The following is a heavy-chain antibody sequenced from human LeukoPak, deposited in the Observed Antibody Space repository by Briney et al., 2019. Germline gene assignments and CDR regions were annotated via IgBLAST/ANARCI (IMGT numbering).Heavy chain of an antibody. CDR3: ARDCISSGWLRGFDY. V-gene: IGHV3-21*04. CDR1: GFTFSSYS. J-gene: IGHJ4*02. Sequence: GGSLRLSCAASGFTFSSYSMNWVRQAPGKGLEWVSSISSSSSYIYYADSVKGRFTISRDNSKNTLYLQMNSLRAEDTAMYYCARDCISSGWLRGFDYWGQGTLVTVSS. D-gene: IGHD6-19*01. CDR2: ISSSSSYI.